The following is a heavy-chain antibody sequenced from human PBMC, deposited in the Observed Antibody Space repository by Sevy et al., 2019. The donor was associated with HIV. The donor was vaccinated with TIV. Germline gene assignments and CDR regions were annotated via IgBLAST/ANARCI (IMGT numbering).Heavy chain of an antibody. CDR3: ARESNVSPDAFDI. D-gene: IGHD2-8*01. V-gene: IGHV1-24*01. Sequence: ASVKVSCKVSGYTLTRLAMHWVRQAPGKGLEWMGSFDPEDDERIYAQKWQGRFSMTEDTSTDTAYMELSNLRSEDTAVYYCARESNVSPDAFDIWGQGTMVTVSS. J-gene: IGHJ3*02. CDR2: FDPEDDER. CDR1: GYTLTRLA.